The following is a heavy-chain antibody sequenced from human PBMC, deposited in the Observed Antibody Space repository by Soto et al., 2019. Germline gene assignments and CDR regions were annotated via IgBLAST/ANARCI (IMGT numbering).Heavy chain of an antibody. CDR3: AHRHRVGNVTYGFDL. CDR1: GFSLTTSGVG. Sequence: QITLKESGPTLVKPTQTLTLTCTFSGFSLTTSGVGVGWIRQPPGKALEWIAVIYSNDHKRYNSSLETRVRITNDTSKNQMVLTMTSMDSADTSTYFCAHRHRVGNVTYGFDLWSQGNLVTVTS. V-gene: IGHV2-5*01. CDR2: IYSNDHK. J-gene: IGHJ4*02. D-gene: IGHD1-26*01.